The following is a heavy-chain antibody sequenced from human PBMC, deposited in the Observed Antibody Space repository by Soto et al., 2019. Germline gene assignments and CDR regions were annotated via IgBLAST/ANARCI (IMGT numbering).Heavy chain of an antibody. D-gene: IGHD2-15*01. CDR2: ISAYNGNT. J-gene: IGHJ4*02. Sequence: GASVKVSCKASGYTFTSYGISWVRQAPGQGLEWMGWISAYNGNTNYAQKFQGRVTMTRDTSTSTVYMELSSLRSEDTAVYYCARVYCSGGSCYSIDYWGQGTLVTVSS. V-gene: IGHV1-18*01. CDR1: GYTFTSYG. CDR3: ARVYCSGGSCYSIDY.